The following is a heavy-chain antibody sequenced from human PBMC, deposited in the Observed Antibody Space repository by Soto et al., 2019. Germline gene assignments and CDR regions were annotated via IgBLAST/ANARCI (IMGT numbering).Heavy chain of an antibody. CDR2: INSDGSST. D-gene: IGHD5-12*01. Sequence: PGGSLRLSCAASGFTFSSYWMHWVRQAPGKGLVWVSRINSDGSSTSYADSVKGRFTISRDNAKNTLYLQMNSLRAEDTAVYYCARESRSSIFLVATTSYYFDSWGQGTLVTVSS. V-gene: IGHV3-74*01. CDR3: ARESRSSIFLVATTSYYFDS. CDR1: GFTFSSYW. J-gene: IGHJ4*02.